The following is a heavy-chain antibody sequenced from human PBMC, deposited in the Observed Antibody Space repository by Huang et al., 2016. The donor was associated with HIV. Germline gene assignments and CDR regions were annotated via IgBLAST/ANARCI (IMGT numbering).Heavy chain of an antibody. J-gene: IGHJ4*02. CDR1: GFTFSSYA. CDR2: ISGRGGST. Sequence: EVQLLESGGGLVQPGGSLRLSCAASGFTFSSYAMSWVRQAPGKGLEWVSAISGRGGSTYDADSGKGRFTISRDNSKNTLYLQMNSLRAEDTAVYYCAFSSSWYRYYFDYWGQGTLVTVSS. V-gene: IGHV3-23*01. CDR3: AFSSSWYRYYFDY. D-gene: IGHD6-13*01.